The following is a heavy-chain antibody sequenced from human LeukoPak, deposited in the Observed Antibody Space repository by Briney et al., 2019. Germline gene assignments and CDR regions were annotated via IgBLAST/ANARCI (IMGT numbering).Heavy chain of an antibody. CDR3: AREPHDSSGYPTG. J-gene: IGHJ3*01. V-gene: IGHV3-48*03. D-gene: IGHD3-22*01. CDR1: GFTFSSYD. Sequence: GGSLRLSCAASGFTFSSYDMNWVRQAPGQGLEWVSYISISGRTIYYADSVKGRFTISRDNAKNSLYLQMTSLRVEDTAVYYCAREPHDSSGYPTGWGQGTMVTVSS. CDR2: ISISGRTI.